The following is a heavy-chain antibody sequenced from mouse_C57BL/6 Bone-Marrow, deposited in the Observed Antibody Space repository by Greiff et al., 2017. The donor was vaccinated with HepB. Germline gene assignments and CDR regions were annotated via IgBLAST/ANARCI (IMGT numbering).Heavy chain of an antibody. CDR3: ARLDYDYDEDWYFDV. D-gene: IGHD2-4*01. Sequence: VQLQQPGAELVMPGASVKLSCKASGYTFTSYWMHWVKQRPGQVLEWIGEIDPSDSYTNYNQKFKGKSTLTVDKSSSTAYMQLSSLTSEDSAVYYCARLDYDYDEDWYFDVWGTGTTVTVSS. V-gene: IGHV1-69*01. J-gene: IGHJ1*03. CDR2: IDPSDSYT. CDR1: GYTFTSYW.